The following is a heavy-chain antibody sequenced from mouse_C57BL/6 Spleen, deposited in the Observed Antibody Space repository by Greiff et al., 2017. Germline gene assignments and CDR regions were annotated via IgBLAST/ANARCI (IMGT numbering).Heavy chain of an antibody. CDR1: GFSLTSYG. V-gene: IGHV2-6-1*01. D-gene: IGHD2-4*01. CDR2: LWSDGST. CDR3: ARQNDYNVDYAMGY. J-gene: IGHJ4*01. Sequence: VQGVESGPGLVAPSQCLSITCTVSGFSLTSYGVHWVRQPPGKGLEWLVVLWSDGSTPYNSALKSRLSISKDNSKSHVFIKMNSLQTDDTAMYYCARQNDYNVDYAMGYWGQGPSVTVSS.